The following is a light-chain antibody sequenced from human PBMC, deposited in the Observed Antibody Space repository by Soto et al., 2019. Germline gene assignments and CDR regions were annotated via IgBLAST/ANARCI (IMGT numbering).Light chain of an antibody. V-gene: IGKV1-5*03. CDR3: QQYGA. CDR2: KAS. CDR1: QTISSW. Sequence: DIQMTQSPSTLSGSVGDRVTITCRASQTISSWLAWYQQKPGKAPKLLIYKASSLESGVPSRFSGSGSGTEFTLTISSLQPDDFATYYCQQYGAFGQGTKVDIK. J-gene: IGKJ1*01.